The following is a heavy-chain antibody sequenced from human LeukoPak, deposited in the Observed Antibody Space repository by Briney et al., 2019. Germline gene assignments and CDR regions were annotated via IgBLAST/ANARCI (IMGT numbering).Heavy chain of an antibody. D-gene: IGHD3-22*01. CDR3: ARPYYYDSRIDP. V-gene: IGHV4-30-4*01. J-gene: IGHJ5*02. Sequence: SHTQSLICTVSGGSISSGDYYWSWLRQPPGKGLEWIAYMYYSGSTYYNPSLKSRVTMSADTSKNQLSLKLSSVTAADTAVYYCARPYYYDSRIDPWGQGILVTVSS. CDR1: GGSISSGDYY. CDR2: MYYSGST.